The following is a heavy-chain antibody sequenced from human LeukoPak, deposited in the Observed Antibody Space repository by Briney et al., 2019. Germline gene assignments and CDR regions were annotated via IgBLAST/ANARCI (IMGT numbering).Heavy chain of an antibody. J-gene: IGHJ3*02. CDR2: IYHSGST. Sequence: SETLSLTCAVSGGSLRGTNWWSWVRQPPGKGLEWIGEIYHSGSTNYNPSLKSRVTMSVDKSKNQFSLKLSSVTAADTAVYYCAREGTDIVVVPAASGAFDIWGQGTMVTVSS. CDR1: GGSLRGTNW. V-gene: IGHV4-4*02. D-gene: IGHD2-2*01. CDR3: AREGTDIVVVPAASGAFDI.